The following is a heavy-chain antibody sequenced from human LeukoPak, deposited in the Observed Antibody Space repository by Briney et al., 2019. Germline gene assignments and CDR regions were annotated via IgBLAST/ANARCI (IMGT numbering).Heavy chain of an antibody. J-gene: IGHJ3*02. Sequence: ASVKVSCKASGYTFTGYYMHWVRQAPGQGLEWMGWINPDSGGTNYAQKFQGRVTMTRDTSISTAYMQLSRLSSDDTAVYYCARLTYYDFWSGYNYAFDIWGQGTMVTVSS. V-gene: IGHV1-2*02. CDR2: INPDSGGT. CDR1: GYTFTGYY. D-gene: IGHD3-3*01. CDR3: ARLTYYDFWSGYNYAFDI.